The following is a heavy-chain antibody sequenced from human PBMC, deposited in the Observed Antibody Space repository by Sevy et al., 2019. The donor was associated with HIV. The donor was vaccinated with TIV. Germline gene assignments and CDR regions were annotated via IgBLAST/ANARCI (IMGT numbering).Heavy chain of an antibody. CDR2: IYYSGSA. J-gene: IGHJ6*02. CDR3: ARGFNYDFWSGYISGYYYYGMDV. CDR1: GGSISSYY. Sequence: SETLSLTCTVSGGSISSYYWSWIRQPPGKGLEWIGYIYYSGSANYNPSLKSRVTISVDTSKNQFSLKLSSVTAADMAVYYCARGFNYDFWSGYISGYYYYGMDVWGQGTTVTVSS. D-gene: IGHD3-3*01. V-gene: IGHV4-59*01.